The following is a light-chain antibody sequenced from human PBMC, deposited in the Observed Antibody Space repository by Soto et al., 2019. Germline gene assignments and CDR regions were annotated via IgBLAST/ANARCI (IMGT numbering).Light chain of an antibody. CDR1: GSDVGTYNR. CDR2: DVS. CDR3: SSYTSSSTYV. Sequence: QSALIQPPSVSGSPGQSVAISCTGTGSDVGTYNRVSWYQQPPGTAPKLMIYDVSDRPSGVPDRFSGSKSGNTASLTISGLQAEDEADYYCSSYTSSSTYVFGTGTKLTVL. J-gene: IGLJ1*01. V-gene: IGLV2-18*02.